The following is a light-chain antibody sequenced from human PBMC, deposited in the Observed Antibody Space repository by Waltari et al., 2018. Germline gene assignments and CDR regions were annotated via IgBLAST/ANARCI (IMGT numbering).Light chain of an antibody. CDR1: SSNIGSNY. CDR2: DNT. J-gene: IGLJ7*01. Sequence: QSVLTPPPSVSAAPGTRVTIPCSGGSSNIGSNYVSWYRQFPDTAPKLLNYDNTAPPPWFPGRSPGTKSGATVTLNSTGIQAGDEVDYYCGTWYSSLSGAVCGGVTLLT. V-gene: IGLV1-51*01. CDR3: GTWYSSLSGAV.